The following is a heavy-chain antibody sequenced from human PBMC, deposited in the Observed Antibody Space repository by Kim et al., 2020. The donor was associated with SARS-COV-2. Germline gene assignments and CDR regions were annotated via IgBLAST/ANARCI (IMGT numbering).Heavy chain of an antibody. V-gene: IGHV3-21*04. CDR1: GFTFSSYS. J-gene: IGHJ4*02. Sequence: GGSLRLSCAASGFTFSSYSMNWVRQAPGKGLEWVSSISSSSSYIYYADSVKGRFTISRDNAKNSLYLQMNSLRAEDTAVYYCARDLGADCGGDCALWYFDYWGQGTLVTVSS. D-gene: IGHD2-21*02. CDR2: ISSSSSYI. CDR3: ARDLGADCGGDCALWYFDY.